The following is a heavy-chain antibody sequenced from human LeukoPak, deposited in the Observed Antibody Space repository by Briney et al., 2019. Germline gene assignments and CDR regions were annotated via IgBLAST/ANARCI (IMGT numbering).Heavy chain of an antibody. Sequence: GGSLRLSCAASGFTFSSNWMHWVRQAPGKGLVWVSRINEDGSTTNYADSVKGRSTIFRDNARNTLYLQMNSLRAEDTAVYYCVRDLGGRSGHWGQGTLVTVSS. CDR2: INEDGSTT. J-gene: IGHJ4*02. CDR3: VRDLGGRSGH. V-gene: IGHV3-74*01. D-gene: IGHD1-26*01. CDR1: GFTFSSNW.